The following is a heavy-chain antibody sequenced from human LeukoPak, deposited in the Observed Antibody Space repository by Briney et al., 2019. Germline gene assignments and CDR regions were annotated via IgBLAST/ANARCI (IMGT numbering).Heavy chain of an antibody. D-gene: IGHD3-22*01. CDR2: INWNGGST. CDR1: GFTFDDYG. Sequence: GGSLRLSCAASGFTFDDYGMSWVRQAPGKGLEWVSGINWNGGSTGYADSVKGRFTISRDNAKNSLYLQMNSLRAEDTALYYCARAGYYYDSSGLIDYWGQGTLVTVSS. J-gene: IGHJ4*02. CDR3: ARAGYYYDSSGLIDY. V-gene: IGHV3-20*04.